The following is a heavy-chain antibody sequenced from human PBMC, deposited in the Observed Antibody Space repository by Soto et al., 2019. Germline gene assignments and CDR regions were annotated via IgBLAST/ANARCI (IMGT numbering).Heavy chain of an antibody. J-gene: IGHJ4*02. CDR2: ISGSGGTT. CDR1: GFTFSSYA. CDR3: AVRGANSWSRIDY. D-gene: IGHD6-13*01. Sequence: EVQLLESGGGLVQPGGSLRLSCVASGFTFSSYAMTWVRQAPGKGLEWVSAISGSGGTTYYAESVKGRFSISRDNFKNTLSLQMNSLRAEDTAVYYCAVRGANSWSRIDYWGQGTLVTVSS. V-gene: IGHV3-23*01.